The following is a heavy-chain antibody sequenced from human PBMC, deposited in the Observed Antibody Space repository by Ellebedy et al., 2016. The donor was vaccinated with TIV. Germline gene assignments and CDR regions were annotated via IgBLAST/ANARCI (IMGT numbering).Heavy chain of an antibody. CDR1: GFNVSWGY. D-gene: IGHD1-7*01. CDR3: AREQELYAFDI. CDR2: IYTGGST. J-gene: IGHJ3*02. V-gene: IGHV3-53*04. Sequence: GGSLRLXCAASGFNVSWGYMTWVRQAPGKGLEWVSVIYTGGSTYYGDAVKGRFTISRHNSKNTLYLQMNSLRAEDTAVYYCAREQELYAFDIWGLGTVVTVSS.